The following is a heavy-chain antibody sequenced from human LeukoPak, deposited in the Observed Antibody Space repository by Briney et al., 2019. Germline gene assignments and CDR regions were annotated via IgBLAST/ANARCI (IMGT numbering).Heavy chain of an antibody. Sequence: GGSLRLSCAASGFTFSSYWMHWVRQAPGKGLVWVSRIKSDGSSTSYADSVKGRFTISRDNTKNTLYLQMNSLRAEDTAVYYCAKVDHGWYLFDYWGQGTLVTVSS. CDR2: IKSDGSST. V-gene: IGHV3-74*01. CDR3: AKVDHGWYLFDY. J-gene: IGHJ4*02. D-gene: IGHD6-19*01. CDR1: GFTFSSYW.